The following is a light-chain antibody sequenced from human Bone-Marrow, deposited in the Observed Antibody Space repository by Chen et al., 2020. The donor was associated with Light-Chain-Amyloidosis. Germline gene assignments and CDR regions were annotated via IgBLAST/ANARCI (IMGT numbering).Light chain of an antibody. CDR1: QRLSDW. J-gene: IGKJ4*01. Sequence: DIQMTQSPSTLSASIGDRVTITCRASQRLSDWLAWYQQKPGKAPKLLIYTTSTLEYRVPSRFSGSGSGTEFTLTISSLQPDDFATYFCQQFNASFFFGGGTTVDVK. V-gene: IGKV1-5*03. CDR3: QQFNASFF. CDR2: TTS.